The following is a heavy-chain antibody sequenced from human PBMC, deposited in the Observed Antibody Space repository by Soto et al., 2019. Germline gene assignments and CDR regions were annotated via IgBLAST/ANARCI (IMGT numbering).Heavy chain of an antibody. V-gene: IGHV3-49*03. CDR1: GFTFGDYA. Sequence: GGSLRLSCTASGFTFGDYAMSWFRQAPGKGLEWVGFIRSKAYGGTTEYAASVKGRFTISRDDSKSIAYLQMNSLKTEDTAVYYCARVRYYYGMDVWGQGTTVTVSS. J-gene: IGHJ6*02. CDR2: IRSKAYGGTT. CDR3: ARVRYYYGMDV.